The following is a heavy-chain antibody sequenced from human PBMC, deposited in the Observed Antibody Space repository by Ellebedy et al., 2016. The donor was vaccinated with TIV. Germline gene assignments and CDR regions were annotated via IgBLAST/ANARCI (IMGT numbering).Heavy chain of an antibody. CDR1: GFTFSSYD. D-gene: IGHD4-17*01. V-gene: IGHV3-13*01. Sequence: GESLKISCAASGFTFSSYDMHWVRQVTGNGLEWVSAIGTAGDTYYPGSVKGRFTISRENAKNSLSLQMNSLRAGDTSVYYCARATEVLDYWGQGTLVTGSS. J-gene: IGHJ4*02. CDR2: IGTAGDT. CDR3: ARATEVLDY.